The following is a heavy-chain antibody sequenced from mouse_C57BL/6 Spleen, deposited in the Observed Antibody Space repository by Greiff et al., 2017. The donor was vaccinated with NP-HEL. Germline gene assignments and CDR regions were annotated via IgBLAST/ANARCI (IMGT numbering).Heavy chain of an antibody. V-gene: IGHV1-82*01. D-gene: IGHD3-3*01. CDR2: IYPGDGDT. J-gene: IGHJ2*01. CDR1: GYAFSSSW. CDR3: ARRDEGDY. Sequence: QVQLKESGPELVKPGASVKISCKASGYAFSSSWMNWVKQRPGKGLEWIGRIYPGDGDTNYNGKFKGKATLTADKSSSTAYMQLSSLTTEDSAVYFCARRDEGDYWGQGTTLTVSS.